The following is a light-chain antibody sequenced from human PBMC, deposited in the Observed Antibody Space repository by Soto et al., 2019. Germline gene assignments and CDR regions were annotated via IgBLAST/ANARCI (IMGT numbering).Light chain of an antibody. CDR3: HQYYNRPPWT. Sequence: EILMTQSPATLSVSPGDSATLSCRASRSVDTDLAWYQQKPGQAPRLLVFATSARATGVPDRFRGSRSGTDFPLTICSLQPEGSATYYCHQYYNRPPWTFGQGTKVEI. CDR2: ATS. V-gene: IGKV3-15*01. J-gene: IGKJ1*01. CDR1: RSVDTD.